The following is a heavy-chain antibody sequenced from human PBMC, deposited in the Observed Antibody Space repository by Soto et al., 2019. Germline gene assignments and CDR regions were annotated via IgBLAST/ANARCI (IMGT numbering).Heavy chain of an antibody. D-gene: IGHD2-2*01. Sequence: QLQLQESGPGLVKPSETLSLTCTVSGGSISSSSYYWGWIRQPPGKGLEWIGSIYYSGSTYYNPSLQSRVTISVDTSKNQFSLKLSSVTAADTAVYYCERRADPVVVPAAINYYYYMDVWGKGTTVTVSS. J-gene: IGHJ6*03. CDR2: IYYSGST. V-gene: IGHV4-39*01. CDR1: GGSISSSSYY. CDR3: ERRADPVVVPAAINYYYYMDV.